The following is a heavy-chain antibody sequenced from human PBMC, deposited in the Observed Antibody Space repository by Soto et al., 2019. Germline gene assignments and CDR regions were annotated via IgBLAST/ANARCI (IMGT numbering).Heavy chain of an antibody. V-gene: IGHV3-30*18. CDR3: AKDLTGTTVGAFDI. CDR1: GFTFISYG. J-gene: IGHJ3*02. D-gene: IGHD1-7*01. CDR2: ISYDGSNK. Sequence: PGGSLRLSCAASGFTFISYGMHWVRQAPGKGLEWVAVISYDGSNKYYADSVKGRFTISRDNSKNTLYLQMNSLRAEDTAVYYCAKDLTGTTVGAFDIWGQGTMVTVSS.